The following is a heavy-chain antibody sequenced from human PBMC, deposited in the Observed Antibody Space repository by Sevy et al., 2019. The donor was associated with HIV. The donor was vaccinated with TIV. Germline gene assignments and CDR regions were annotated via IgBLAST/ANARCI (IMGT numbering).Heavy chain of an antibody. CDR3: ARDLLMTTVTTGRD. V-gene: IGHV1-2*02. Sequence: ASVKVSCKASGYTFTGYYMHWVRQAPGQGLEWMGWINPNSGGTNYAQKFQVRVTMTRDTSISTAYMELSRLRSDDTAVYYCARDLLMTTVTTGRDWGQGTLVTVSS. J-gene: IGHJ4*02. CDR1: GYTFTGYY. D-gene: IGHD4-4*01. CDR2: INPNSGGT.